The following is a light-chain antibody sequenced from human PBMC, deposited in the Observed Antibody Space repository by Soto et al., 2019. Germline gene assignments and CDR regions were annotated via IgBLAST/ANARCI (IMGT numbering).Light chain of an antibody. CDR3: AAWDDSLNAL. J-gene: IGLJ3*02. CDR2: SNN. Sequence: QSVLTQPPSASGTPGQRVTISCSGSSSNIGSNTVNWYQQLPGTDPKLLIYSNNQRPSGVPDRFSGSKSGTSASLAISGLQSEDEADYYCAAWDDSLNALFGGGTKLTVL. V-gene: IGLV1-44*01. CDR1: SSNIGSNT.